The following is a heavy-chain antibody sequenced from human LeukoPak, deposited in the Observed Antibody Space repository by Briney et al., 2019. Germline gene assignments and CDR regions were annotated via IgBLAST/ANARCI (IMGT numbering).Heavy chain of an antibody. D-gene: IGHD6-19*01. CDR1: GLTFSSYW. Sequence: GGSLRLSCAASGLTFSSYWMHWVRQAPGKGLVWVSRINSDGSSTNYADSVKGRFTLSRDNAKNTLYLQMNSLRAEDTAVYYCATGLYNSGWYFEYWGQGTLVPVSS. CDR2: INSDGSST. J-gene: IGHJ4*02. V-gene: IGHV3-74*01. CDR3: ATGLYNSGWYFEY.